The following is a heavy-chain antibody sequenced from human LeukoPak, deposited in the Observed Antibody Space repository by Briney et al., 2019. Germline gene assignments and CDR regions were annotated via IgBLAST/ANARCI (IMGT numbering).Heavy chain of an antibody. CDR3: AKDGDIGAAGYYFDY. V-gene: IGHV3-30*04. Sequence: GGSLRLSCTASGFPFISYAMHWVRQAPGKGLEWVAVISSDGRDKYHADSVKGRFTISRDNSKNTMYLQMNSLRAEDTAVYHCAKDGDIGAAGYYFDYWGQGTLVTVSS. D-gene: IGHD6-13*01. J-gene: IGHJ4*02. CDR1: GFPFISYA. CDR2: ISSDGRDK.